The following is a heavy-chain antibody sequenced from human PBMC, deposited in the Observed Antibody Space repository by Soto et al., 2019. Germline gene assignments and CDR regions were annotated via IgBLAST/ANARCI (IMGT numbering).Heavy chain of an antibody. J-gene: IGHJ5*02. CDR1: GGTFSSYA. CDR2: IIPIFGTA. Sequence: SVKVSCKASGGTFSSYAISWVRQAPGQGLEWMGGIIPIFGTANYAQKFQGRVTITADKSTSAAYMELSSLRSEDTAVYYCARGGTYGDSHNWFDPWGQGTLVTVSS. CDR3: ARGGTYGDSHNWFDP. V-gene: IGHV1-69*06. D-gene: IGHD4-17*01.